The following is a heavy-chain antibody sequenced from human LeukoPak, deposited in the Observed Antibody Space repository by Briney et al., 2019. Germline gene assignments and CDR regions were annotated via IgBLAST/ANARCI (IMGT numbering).Heavy chain of an antibody. D-gene: IGHD5-24*01. Sequence: SETLSLTCTVSGGSISSGSYYWSWIRQPAGKGLEWIGRIYTSGSTNYNPSLKSRVTISVDTSKNQFSLKLSAVTAADTAVYYCARAVGEMATSFDYWGQGTLVTVSS. CDR2: IYTSGST. J-gene: IGHJ4*02. CDR1: GGSISSGSYY. V-gene: IGHV4-61*02. CDR3: ARAVGEMATSFDY.